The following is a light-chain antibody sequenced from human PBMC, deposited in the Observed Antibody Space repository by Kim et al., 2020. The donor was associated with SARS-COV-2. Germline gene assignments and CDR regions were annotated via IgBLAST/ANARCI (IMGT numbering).Light chain of an antibody. CDR2: YDR. Sequence: APVKTARITCGGNNIGSKSVHWYQQKPGQAPVLVIHYDRDRPSGIPERFSGSNSGNTATLTISRVEAGDEADYYCQVWDSSSDHRVFGGGTQLTVL. CDR3: QVWDSSSDHRV. CDR1: NIGSKS. J-gene: IGLJ3*02. V-gene: IGLV3-21*04.